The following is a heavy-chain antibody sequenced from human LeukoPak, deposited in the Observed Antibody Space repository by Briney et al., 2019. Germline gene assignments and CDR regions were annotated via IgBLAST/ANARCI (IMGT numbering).Heavy chain of an antibody. D-gene: IGHD3-22*01. J-gene: IGHJ4*02. V-gene: IGHV3-23*01. CDR2: IDGSGGGT. CDR3: AKRGVVIRVILVGFRKEAYYFDS. Sequence: GGSLRLSCAVSGITLSNYGMSWVRRAPGKGLEWVAGIDGSGGGTNYADSVKGRVIISRDNAKNTLYLQMSSLRVEDTAVYFCAKRGVVIRVILVGFRKEAYYFDSWGQGALVTVSS. CDR1: GITLSNYG.